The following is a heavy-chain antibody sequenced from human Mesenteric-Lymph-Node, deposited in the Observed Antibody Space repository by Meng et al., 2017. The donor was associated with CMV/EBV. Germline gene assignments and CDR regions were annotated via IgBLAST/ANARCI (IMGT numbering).Heavy chain of an antibody. V-gene: IGHV1-18*04. CDR3: ARNSSSRAIFDY. CDR1: GDTRTSND. D-gene: IGHD6-6*01. Sequence: WKASGDTRTSNDIRWVRQDPGQGLEWLGWRREKGEDKEYERKLQGRVTLNTDNSTNTAYMELRNLRHDDTAVYYCARNSSSRAIFDYWGQGTLVTVSS. CDR2: RREKGEDK. J-gene: IGHJ4*02.